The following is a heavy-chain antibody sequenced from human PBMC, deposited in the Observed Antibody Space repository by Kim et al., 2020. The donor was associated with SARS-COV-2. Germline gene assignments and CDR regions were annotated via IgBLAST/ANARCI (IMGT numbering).Heavy chain of an antibody. J-gene: IGHJ4*02. CDR2: ISYDGSNK. CDR3: ARDGSGSFDY. Sequence: GGSLRLSCAASGFTFSSYAMHWVRQAPGKGLEWVAVISYDGSNKYYADSVKGRFTISRDNSKNTLYLQMNSLRAEDTAVYYCARDGSGSFDYWGQGTLVT. CDR1: GFTFSSYA. D-gene: IGHD3-22*01. V-gene: IGHV3-30*04.